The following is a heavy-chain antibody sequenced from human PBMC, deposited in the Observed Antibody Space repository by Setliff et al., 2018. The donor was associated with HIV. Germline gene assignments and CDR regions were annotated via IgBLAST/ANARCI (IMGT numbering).Heavy chain of an antibody. CDR3: VREHAEYSSGFDY. J-gene: IGHJ4*02. V-gene: IGHV3-9*01. Sequence: GGSLRLSCAASGFTFSSYEMNWVRPASGKGLEWVSRINWNSGRILYAASVKGRFTISRDNAKNSLYLQMNSLRPEDTALYHCVREHAEYSSGFDYWGQGTLVTVSS. CDR1: GFTFSSYE. CDR2: INWNSGRI. D-gene: IGHD6-19*01.